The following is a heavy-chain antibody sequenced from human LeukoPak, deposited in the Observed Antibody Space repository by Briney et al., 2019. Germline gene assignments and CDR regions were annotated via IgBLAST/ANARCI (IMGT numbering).Heavy chain of an antibody. J-gene: IGHJ3*02. CDR2: IIPIFGTA. D-gene: IGHD5-18*01. CDR3: ARWGSHDWVQHDAFDI. Sequence: SVKVSCKASGGTFSSYAISWVRQAPGQGLEWMGGIIPIFGTANYAQKFQGRVTITADESTSTAYMELSSLRSEDTAVYYCARWGSHDWVQHDAFDIWGQGTMVTVSS. V-gene: IGHV1-69*13. CDR1: GGTFSSYA.